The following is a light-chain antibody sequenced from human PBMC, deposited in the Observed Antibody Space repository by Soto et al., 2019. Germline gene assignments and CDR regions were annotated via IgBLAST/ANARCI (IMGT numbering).Light chain of an antibody. CDR3: QQYGDSTGWT. V-gene: IGKV3-20*01. Sequence: EIVLTQSPGTLSLSPGERATLSCRASQSVSSIYLGWYQQKPGQAPGLLIYGASSRATGIPDRFSGSGSGTDFTLTISRLEPEDFAVYYCQQYGDSTGWTFGQGTKVEIK. CDR2: GAS. J-gene: IGKJ1*01. CDR1: QSVSSIY.